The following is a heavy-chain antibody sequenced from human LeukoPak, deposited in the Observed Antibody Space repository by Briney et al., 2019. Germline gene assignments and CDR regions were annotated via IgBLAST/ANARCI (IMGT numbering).Heavy chain of an antibody. Sequence: GGSLRLSCAASGFTFSSHWMHWVRQAPGKGLVWVSRINGDGSNTTYADSVKGRFTISRDNAKNTLYLQMNSLRAEDTAVYYCAKDQGYGSGTYLDYWGQGALVTVSS. CDR3: AKDQGYGSGTYLDY. CDR2: INGDGSNT. CDR1: GFTFSSHW. D-gene: IGHD3-10*01. J-gene: IGHJ4*02. V-gene: IGHV3-74*03.